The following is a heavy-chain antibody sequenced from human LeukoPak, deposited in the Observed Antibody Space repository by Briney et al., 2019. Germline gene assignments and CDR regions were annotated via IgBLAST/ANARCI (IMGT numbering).Heavy chain of an antibody. CDR3: TTDEIVVVPAAIQP. Sequence: GGSLRLSCAASGFTFSDYYMSWIRQAPGKGLEWVSYISSSGSTIYYADSVKGRFTISRDNAKNSLYLQMNSLRAEDTAVYYCTTDEIVVVPAAIQPWGQGTLVTVSS. CDR2: ISSSGSTI. V-gene: IGHV3-11*01. D-gene: IGHD2-2*01. CDR1: GFTFSDYY. J-gene: IGHJ5*02.